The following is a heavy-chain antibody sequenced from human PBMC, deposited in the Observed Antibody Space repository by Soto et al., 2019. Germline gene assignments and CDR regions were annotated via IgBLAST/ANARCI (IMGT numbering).Heavy chain of an antibody. CDR2: IIPLLDTT. Sequence: GASVKVSCKTSGGTFSNDIITWVRQAPGQGLEWMGRIIPLLDTTNYAQKFQGRVTITADKSTGTAYMELNLTSVTAADTAMYYCARDTGWGLGYWGQGTLVTVSS. CDR1: GGTFSNDI. D-gene: IGHD6-19*01. J-gene: IGHJ4*02. CDR3: ARDTGWGLGY. V-gene: IGHV1-69*08.